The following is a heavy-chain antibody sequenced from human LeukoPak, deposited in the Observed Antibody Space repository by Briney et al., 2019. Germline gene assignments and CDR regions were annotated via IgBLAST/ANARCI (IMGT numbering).Heavy chain of an antibody. V-gene: IGHV1-18*01. Sequence: ASVKVSCKASGYTFTSYGISWVRQAPGQGLEWKGWISAYNGNTNYAQKLQGRVTMTTDTSTSTAYMELRSLRSDDTAVYYCAREKYSSSWYALDYWGQGTLVTISS. J-gene: IGHJ4*02. CDR3: AREKYSSSWYALDY. D-gene: IGHD6-13*01. CDR2: ISAYNGNT. CDR1: GYTFTSYG.